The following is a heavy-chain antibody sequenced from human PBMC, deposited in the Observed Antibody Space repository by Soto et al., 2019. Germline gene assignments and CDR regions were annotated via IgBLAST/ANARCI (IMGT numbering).Heavy chain of an antibody. Sequence: SETLSLTCTVSGGSISSYYWNWIRQPPGKGLEWIGYIYSSGSTNYNPSLKSRVTISVDTSKNTLYLQMNSLRAEDTAVYYCARNYWSSSWYPAFDYWGQGTLVTVSS. CDR1: GGSISSYY. J-gene: IGHJ4*02. D-gene: IGHD6-13*01. CDR2: IYSSGST. CDR3: ARNYWSSSWYPAFDY. V-gene: IGHV4-59*12.